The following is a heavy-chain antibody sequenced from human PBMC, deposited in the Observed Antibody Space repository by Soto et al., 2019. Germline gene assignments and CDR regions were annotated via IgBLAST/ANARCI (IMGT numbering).Heavy chain of an antibody. J-gene: IGHJ3*02. CDR2: ISSSSSYI. CDR3: ARDAPTYYYDSSGKI. V-gene: IGHV3-21*01. D-gene: IGHD3-22*01. CDR1: AFTFSSYS. Sequence: PAGSLSLSCAASAFTFSSYSMNWVRQAPGKGLEWVSSISSSSSYIYYADSVKGRFTISRDNAKNSLYLQMNSLRAEDTAVYYCARDAPTYYYDSSGKICGQGTMVTVSS.